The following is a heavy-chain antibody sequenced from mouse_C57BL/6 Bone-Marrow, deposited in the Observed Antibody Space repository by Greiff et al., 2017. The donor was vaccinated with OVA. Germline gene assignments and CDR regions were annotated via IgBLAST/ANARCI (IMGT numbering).Heavy chain of an antibody. CDR1: GYAFTNYL. Sequence: QVQLQQSGAELVRPGRSFNLSCKASGYAFTNYLIEWVKQRPGQGLEWIGVINPGSGGTNYNEKFKGKATLTADKSSSTAYMQLSSLTSEDSAVYFCARDYYGSSHWYFDVWGTGTTVTVSS. D-gene: IGHD1-1*01. CDR2: INPGSGGT. V-gene: IGHV1-54*01. J-gene: IGHJ1*03. CDR3: ARDYYGSSHWYFDV.